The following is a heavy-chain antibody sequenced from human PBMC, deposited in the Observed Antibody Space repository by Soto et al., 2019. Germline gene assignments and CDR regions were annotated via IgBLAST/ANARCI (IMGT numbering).Heavy chain of an antibody. CDR3: ARDRGDSSSFDVESYFDY. CDR1: GDSVSSNSAA. CDR2: TYYRSKWYN. V-gene: IGHV6-1*01. D-gene: IGHD6-6*01. J-gene: IGHJ4*02. Sequence: PSQTLSLTCAISGDSVSSNSAAWNWIRQSPSRGLEWLGRTYYRSKWYNDYAVSVKSRITINPDTSKNQFSLQLNSVTPEDTAVYYCARDRGDSSSFDVESYFDYWGQGTLVTVSS.